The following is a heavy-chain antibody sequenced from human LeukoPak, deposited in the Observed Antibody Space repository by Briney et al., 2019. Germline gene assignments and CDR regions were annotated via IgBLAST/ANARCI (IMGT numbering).Heavy chain of an antibody. CDR2: IYSSKCT. V-gene: IGHV4-39*01. CDR3: AGRRFSSLDY. D-gene: IGHD2/OR15-2a*01. CDR1: GDSLNRSSYY. Sequence: SETLSLTCTVSGDSLNRSSYYWGWIRHPPGKGLERIANIYSSKCTYYHPSRVSLVAVTVDTSKNQISLNLSAVTAAVTAVYYCAGRRFSSLDYWGQGTLVSVAS. J-gene: IGHJ4*02.